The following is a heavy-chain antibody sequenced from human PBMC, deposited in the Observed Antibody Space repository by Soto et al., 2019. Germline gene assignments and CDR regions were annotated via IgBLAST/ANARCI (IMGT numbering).Heavy chain of an antibody. J-gene: IGHJ4*02. V-gene: IGHV1-3*01. Sequence: GASVKVSCKASGYTFTSYAMHWVRQAPGQRLEWMGWINAGNGDTKYSQKFQGRVTITRDTSASTAYMELSSLRSEDTAVYYCARAGQVDYIWGSYRHYYFDYWGQGTLVTVSS. CDR1: GYTFTSYA. CDR3: ARAGQVDYIWGSYRHYYFDY. CDR2: INAGNGDT. D-gene: IGHD3-16*02.